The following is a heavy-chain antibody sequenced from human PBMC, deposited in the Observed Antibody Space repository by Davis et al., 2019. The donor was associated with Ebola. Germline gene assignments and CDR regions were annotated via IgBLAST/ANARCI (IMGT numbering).Heavy chain of an antibody. V-gene: IGHV4-34*01. CDR1: GGSFSGYY. J-gene: IGHJ5*02. D-gene: IGHD3-10*01. CDR2: IYYSGST. CDR3: ARHYYGSGSYAPWFDP. Sequence: MPSETLSLTCAVYGGSFSGYYWSWIRQPPGKGLEWIGSIYYSGSTYYNPSLKSRVTISVDTSKNQFSLKLSSVTAADTAVYYCARHYYGSGSYAPWFDPWGQGTLVTVSS.